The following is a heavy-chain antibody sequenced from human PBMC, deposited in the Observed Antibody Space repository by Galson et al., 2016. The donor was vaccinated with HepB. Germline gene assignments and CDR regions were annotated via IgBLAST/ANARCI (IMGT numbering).Heavy chain of an antibody. CDR2: FDPEDGET. Sequence: SVKVSCKVSGYTLSELSMHWVRQAPGKGLEWMGGFDPEDGETIYAQKFQGRVTMTEDTSTDTAYMELSSLRSEDTAVYYCAEKRDYDFWSGYEKWGQGTLATVSS. J-gene: IGHJ4*02. CDR3: AEKRDYDFWSGYEK. D-gene: IGHD3-3*01. CDR1: GYTLSELS. V-gene: IGHV1-24*01.